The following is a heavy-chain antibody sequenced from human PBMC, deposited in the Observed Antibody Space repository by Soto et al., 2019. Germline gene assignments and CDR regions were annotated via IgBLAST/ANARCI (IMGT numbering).Heavy chain of an antibody. J-gene: IGHJ4*02. V-gene: IGHV4-34*01. D-gene: IGHD2-2*02. Sequence: SETLSLTCAVCGGSFSGYYWSWIRQPPGKGLEWIGEINHSGGTKYNPSLKSRVTISVDTSKNQFSLKLSSVTAADTAVYYCARNCSSTSCYTSGFDYWGQGTLVTVSS. CDR3: ARNCSSTSCYTSGFDY. CDR1: GGSFSGYY. CDR2: INHSGGT.